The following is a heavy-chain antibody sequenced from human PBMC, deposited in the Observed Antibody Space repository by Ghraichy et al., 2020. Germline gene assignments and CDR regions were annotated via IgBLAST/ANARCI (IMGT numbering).Heavy chain of an antibody. CDR3: ARDHTIFGVVIPYYFDY. D-gene: IGHD3-3*01. Sequence: GGSLRLSCAASGFTFSSYSMTWVRQAPGKGLEWVSSISSSSSYIYYADSVKGRFTISRDNAKNSLYLQMNSLRAEDTAVYYCARDHTIFGVVIPYYFDYWFHETL. CDR1: GFTFSSYS. V-gene: IGHV3-21*01. CDR2: ISSSSSYI. J-gene: IGHJ4*01.